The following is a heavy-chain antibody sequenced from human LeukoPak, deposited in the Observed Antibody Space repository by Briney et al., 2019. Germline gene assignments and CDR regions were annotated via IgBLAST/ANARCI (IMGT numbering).Heavy chain of an antibody. D-gene: IGHD4-11*01. CDR1: GFTFSSYE. J-gene: IGHJ4*01. CDR2: IWSDGSNR. Sequence: GGSLRLSCAASGFTFSSYEMSWVRQAPGKGLEWVAVIWSDGSNRFYAGSVKGRFTISRDNSQNTLFLQMNSLRAEDTAMYYCARDAQRGFDYSNSLKYWGHGTLVTVSS. V-gene: IGHV3-33*08. CDR3: ARDAQRGFDYSNSLKY.